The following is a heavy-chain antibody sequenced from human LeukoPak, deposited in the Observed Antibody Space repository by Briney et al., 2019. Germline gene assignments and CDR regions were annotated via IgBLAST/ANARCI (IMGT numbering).Heavy chain of an antibody. CDR3: ARGTNYGDYGEPGDAFDI. CDR2: IYYSGST. CDR1: GGSISSSSYY. Sequence: SETLSLTCTVSGGSISSSSYYWGWIRQPPGKGLEWIGSIYYSGSTYYNPSLKSRVTISVDTSKNQFSLKLSSVTAADTAVYYCARGTNYGDYGEPGDAFDIWGQGTMVTVSS. J-gene: IGHJ3*02. D-gene: IGHD4-17*01. V-gene: IGHV4-39*07.